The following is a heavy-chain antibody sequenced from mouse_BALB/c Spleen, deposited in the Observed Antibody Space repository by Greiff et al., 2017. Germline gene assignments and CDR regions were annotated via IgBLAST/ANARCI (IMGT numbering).Heavy chain of an antibody. CDR3: ARWKVLDAMDY. V-gene: IGHV1S29*02. D-gene: IGHD2-14*01. J-gene: IGHJ4*01. CDR2: IYPYNGGT. Sequence: VQLQQSGPELVKPGASVKISCKASGYTFTDYNMHWVKQSHGKSLEWIGYIYPYNGGTGYNQKFKSKAPLTVDNSSSPAYMELRSLTSEDSAVYYCARWKVLDAMDYWGQGTSVTVSS. CDR1: GYTFTDYN.